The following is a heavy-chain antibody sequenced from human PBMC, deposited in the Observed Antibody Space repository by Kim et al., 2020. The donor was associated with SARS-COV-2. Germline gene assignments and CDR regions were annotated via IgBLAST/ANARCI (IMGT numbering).Heavy chain of an antibody. CDR3: ARASTRAAYSSPVGY. Sequence: SVKVSCKASGGTFSSYAISWVRQAPGQGLEWMGGIIPIFGTANYAQKFQGRVTITADESTSTAYMELSSLRSEDTAVYYCARASTRAAYSSPVGYWGQGTLVTVSS. CDR1: GGTFSSYA. V-gene: IGHV1-69*13. D-gene: IGHD6-13*01. CDR2: IIPIFGTA. J-gene: IGHJ4*02.